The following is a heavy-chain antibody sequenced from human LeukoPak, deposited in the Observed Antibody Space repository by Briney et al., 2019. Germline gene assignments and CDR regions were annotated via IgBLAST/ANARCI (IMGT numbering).Heavy chain of an antibody. V-gene: IGHV3-23*01. Sequence: GGSLRLSCAASGFTFNNYAMIWVRQAPGKGLEWVSVISGSGNSTYYADSVKGRFTISRVNSKNTLYLQMNSLRGEDTAVYHCVKDNSNWYWYFDLWGCGTLVTVSS. CDR3: VKDNSNWYWYFDL. CDR1: GFTFNNYA. D-gene: IGHD1-1*01. J-gene: IGHJ2*01. CDR2: ISGSGNST.